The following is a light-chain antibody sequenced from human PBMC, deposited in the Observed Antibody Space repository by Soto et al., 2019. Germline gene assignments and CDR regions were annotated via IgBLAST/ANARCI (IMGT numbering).Light chain of an antibody. Sequence: EIVMTQSPATLSVSPGERATLSCRASQSVSSNLAWYQQKPGQAPRLLIYTASTRATGIPARFSGSGSGTEFTLTISSLQSEDFAVYYCQQYYNWPFTFGPGTKVDIQ. V-gene: IGKV3-15*01. CDR1: QSVSSN. CDR2: TAS. CDR3: QQYYNWPFT. J-gene: IGKJ3*01.